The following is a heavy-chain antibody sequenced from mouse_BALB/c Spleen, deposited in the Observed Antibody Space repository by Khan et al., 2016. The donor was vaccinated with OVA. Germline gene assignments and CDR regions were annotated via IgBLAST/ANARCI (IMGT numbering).Heavy chain of an antibody. CDR3: ARPYYGSAWVAY. CDR2: IWAGGST. CDR1: GFSLTNYG. D-gene: IGHD1-1*01. V-gene: IGHV2-9*02. Sequence: VKLLESGPGLVAPSQSLSITCTVSGFSLTNYGVHWVRQPPREGLEWLGVIWAGGSTNYNSALMSRLSISKDNSKSQVFLKMNSLQTNDTAMYYWARPYYGSAWVAYWGQGTLVTVSA. J-gene: IGHJ3*01.